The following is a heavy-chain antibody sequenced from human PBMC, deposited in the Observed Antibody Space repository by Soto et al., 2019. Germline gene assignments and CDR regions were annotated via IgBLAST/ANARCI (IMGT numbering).Heavy chain of an antibody. D-gene: IGHD3-16*01. J-gene: IGHJ5*02. Sequence: ASVKVSCKASGYTFTNYDIHWVRQATGQGLEWMGWMNPDSGNTGQSKQFQGRVTMTRDTSISTAYKEMSSLRSEDMAVYYCARGRFRRTWFDPWG. CDR1: GYTFTNYD. V-gene: IGHV1-8*01. CDR3: ARGRFRRTWFDP. CDR2: MNPDSGNT.